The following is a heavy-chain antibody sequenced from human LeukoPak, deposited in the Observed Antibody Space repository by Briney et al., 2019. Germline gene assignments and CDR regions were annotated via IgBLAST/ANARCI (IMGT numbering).Heavy chain of an antibody. D-gene: IGHD3-16*01. V-gene: IGHV1-69*05. J-gene: IGHJ6*03. CDR1: GGTFSSYA. CDR3: ARVAHKTLGYYYYYMDV. CDR2: IIPIFGTA. Sequence: ASVKVSCKASGGTFSSYAISWVRQAPGQGLEWVGRIIPIFGTANYAQKFQGRVTITTDESTSTAYMELSSLRSEDTAVYYCARVAHKTLGYYYYYMDVWGKGTTVTVSS.